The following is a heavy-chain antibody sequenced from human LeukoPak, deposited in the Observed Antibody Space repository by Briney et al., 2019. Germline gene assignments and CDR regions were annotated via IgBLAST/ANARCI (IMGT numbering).Heavy chain of an antibody. CDR1: GFNIGSYW. CDR2: ISSDGKSI. D-gene: IGHD3-10*01. Sequence: GGSLRLSCAASGFNIGSYWMDWVRQGPGKGLVWVARISSDGKSISYADSVKGRFTISRDNSKNTLYLQMDSLRAEDTAVYYCASASSESYYWALDYWGQGTLVTVSS. V-gene: IGHV3-74*01. CDR3: ASASSESYYWALDY. J-gene: IGHJ4*02.